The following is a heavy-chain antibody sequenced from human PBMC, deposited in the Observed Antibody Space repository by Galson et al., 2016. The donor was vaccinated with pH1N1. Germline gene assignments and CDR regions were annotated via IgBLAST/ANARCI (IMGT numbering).Heavy chain of an antibody. J-gene: IGHJ5*02. CDR1: AYISTFYY. CDR3: ARVGYGDYSGWFDP. CDR2: IIPIFNTA. V-gene: IGHV1-69*13. D-gene: IGHD4-17*01. Sequence: SVKVSCKASAYISTFYYMHCVRQAPGQGLEWMGGIIPIFNTANYAQKFQGRATITADESTSTDYMELSSLRSEDTAVYYCARVGYGDYSGWFDPWGQGTLVTVSS.